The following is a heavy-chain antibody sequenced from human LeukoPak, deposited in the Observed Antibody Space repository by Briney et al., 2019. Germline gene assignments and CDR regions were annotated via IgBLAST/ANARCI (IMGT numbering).Heavy chain of an antibody. CDR2: INGDGRST. CDR1: GFTLSDYW. Sequence: GGSLRLSCAASGFTLSDYWMHWVRQVPGEGPVWVSRINGDGRSTTYADSVKGRFTISRDNAKNTIFLQMASLRDEDTAVYYCTRGGLTGQMAAFDYWGQGALVTVSS. J-gene: IGHJ4*02. V-gene: IGHV3-74*01. D-gene: IGHD3-9*01. CDR3: TRGGLTGQMAAFDY.